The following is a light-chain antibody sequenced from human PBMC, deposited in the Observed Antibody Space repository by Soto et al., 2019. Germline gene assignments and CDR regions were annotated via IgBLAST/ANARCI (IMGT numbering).Light chain of an antibody. V-gene: IGKV3-11*01. CDR2: DAS. CDR1: QSVSSF. CDR3: QQRSYLVT. J-gene: IGKJ1*01. Sequence: EIELTQSPATLSLSPGERATLSCRASQSVSSFLAWYQQKPGQAPRLLIYDASNRAPGIPARFSGSGSGTDFPLTISSLEPEDCAVYYCQQRSYLVTFGQGTKVEIK.